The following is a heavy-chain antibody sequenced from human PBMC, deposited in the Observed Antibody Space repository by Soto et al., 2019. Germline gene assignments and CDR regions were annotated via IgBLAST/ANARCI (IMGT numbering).Heavy chain of an antibody. CDR2: IYDSGST. J-gene: IGHJ6*02. V-gene: IGHV4-59*01. CDR3: ARGTKYYYQGMDV. Sequence: SETLSLTCTVSGDSINNYYWTWIRQPPGKGLERIGYIYDSGSTSYNPSLKSRLTISVDTSKNQFSLKLKSVTAADTAVYYCARGTKYYYQGMDVWGQGTTVTVYS. CDR1: GDSINNYY.